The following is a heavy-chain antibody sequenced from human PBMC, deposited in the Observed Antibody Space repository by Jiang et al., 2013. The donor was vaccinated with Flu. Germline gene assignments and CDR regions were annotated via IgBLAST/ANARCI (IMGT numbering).Heavy chain of an antibody. J-gene: IGHJ3*02. V-gene: IGHV3-9*01. CDR1: GFTFDDYA. CDR2: ISWNSGSI. D-gene: IGHD2-2*01. CDR3: AKGQDVPADAMDAFDI. Sequence: VQLVESGGGLVQPGRSLRLSCAASGFTFDDYAMHWVRQAPGKGLEWVSGISWNSGSIGYADSVKGRFTISRDNAKNSLYLQMNSLRAEDTALYYCAKGQDVPADAMDAFDIWGQGTMVTVSS.